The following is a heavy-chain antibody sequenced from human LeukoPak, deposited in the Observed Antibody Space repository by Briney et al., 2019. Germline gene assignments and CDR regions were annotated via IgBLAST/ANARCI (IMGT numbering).Heavy chain of an antibody. CDR3: ARDRRSGSYYSEFDY. Sequence: ASVKVSCKTSGYTFTSYGISWVRQAPGQGLEWMGWIRSHLDSRNYADKFQGRVTMTADTSTNTVYMELRSLRSDDTAVYYCARDRRSGSYYSEFDYWGQGTLVTVSS. V-gene: IGHV1-18*01. CDR1: GYTFTSYG. D-gene: IGHD3-10*01. CDR2: IRSHLDSR. J-gene: IGHJ4*02.